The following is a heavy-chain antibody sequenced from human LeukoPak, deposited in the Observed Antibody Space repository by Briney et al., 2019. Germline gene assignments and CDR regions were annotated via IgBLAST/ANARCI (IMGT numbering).Heavy chain of an antibody. CDR3: GLSTTKATTRTIDY. V-gene: IGHV4-34*01. D-gene: IGHD4-17*01. Sequence: SETLSLTCAVYGGSFSVYYWSWIRQPPRKGLEWIGEINRGGSTNYSPSLKSRVTISLDTSKNQVSLKLSSVTAADTAMYYCGLSTTKATTRTIDYWGQGTLVTVSS. CDR2: INRGGST. CDR1: GGSFSVYY. J-gene: IGHJ4*02.